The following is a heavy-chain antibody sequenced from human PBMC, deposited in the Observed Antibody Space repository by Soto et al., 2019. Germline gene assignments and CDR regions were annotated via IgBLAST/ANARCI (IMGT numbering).Heavy chain of an antibody. CDR1: GFTFSSYG. CDR2: IWYDGSNK. Sequence: GGSLRLSCAASGFTFSSYGMHWVRQAPGKGLEWVAVIWYDGSNKYYADSVEGRFTISRDNSKNTLYLQMNSQRAEDTAVYYCARGRRYYYDSSGYFYWGQGTLVTVSS. CDR3: ARGRRYYYDSSGYFY. J-gene: IGHJ4*02. V-gene: IGHV3-33*01. D-gene: IGHD3-22*01.